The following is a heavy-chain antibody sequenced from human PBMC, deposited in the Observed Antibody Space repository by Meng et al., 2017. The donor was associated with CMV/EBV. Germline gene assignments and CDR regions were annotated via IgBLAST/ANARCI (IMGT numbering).Heavy chain of an antibody. D-gene: IGHD6-19*01. CDR2: ISWNSGSI. J-gene: IGHJ4*02. CDR1: GFTFDDYA. V-gene: IGHV3-9*01. CDR3: AKDGQWLVRAYFDY. Sequence: GGSLRPSCAASGFTFDDYAMHWVRQAPGKGLEWVSGISWNSGSIGYADSVKGRVTISSDNAKNSLYLQMNSLRAEDTALYYCAKDGQWLVRAYFDYWGQGTLVTVSS.